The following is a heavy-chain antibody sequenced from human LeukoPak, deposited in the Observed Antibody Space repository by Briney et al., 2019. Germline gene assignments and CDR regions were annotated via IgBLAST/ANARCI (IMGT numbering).Heavy chain of an antibody. D-gene: IGHD4-23*01. Sequence: PSQTLSLTCAVSGGSISSGSYYWSWLRQPAGKGLEWFGRIYTSVSTNYNPSLKSRVTISVDTSKNQFSLKLSSVTAADTAVYYCASSTMVVTPLSDHIDYWGQGTLVTVSS. CDR2: IYTSVST. V-gene: IGHV4-61*02. CDR1: GGSISSGSYY. J-gene: IGHJ4*02. CDR3: ASSTMVVTPLSDHIDY.